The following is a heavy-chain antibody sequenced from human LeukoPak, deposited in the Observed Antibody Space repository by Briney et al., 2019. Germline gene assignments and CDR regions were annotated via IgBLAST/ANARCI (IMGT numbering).Heavy chain of an antibody. Sequence: GGSLRLSCAASGFTFSSYWMSWVRQAPGKGLEWVANINQAGGETYHVDSVKGRFTISRDNAKNSLYLQMNSLRAEDTAVYLCARVRRDLVRDYWGQGTLVTVSS. V-gene: IGHV3-7*01. CDR1: GFTFSSYW. CDR2: INQAGGET. J-gene: IGHJ4*02. D-gene: IGHD2-2*01. CDR3: ARVRRDLVRDY.